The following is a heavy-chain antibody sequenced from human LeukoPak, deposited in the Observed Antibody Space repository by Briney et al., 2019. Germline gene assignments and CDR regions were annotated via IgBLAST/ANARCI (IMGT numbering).Heavy chain of an antibody. CDR2: IIPIFGTA. CDR3: ARAGNQLDSSGFDY. Sequence: SVKVSCKASGYTFTSYGISWVRQAPGQGLEWMGGIIPIFGTANYAQKFQGRVTITADESTSTAYMELSSLRSEDTAVYYCARAGNQLDSSGFDYWGQGTLVTVSS. CDR1: GYTFTSYG. D-gene: IGHD3-22*01. J-gene: IGHJ4*02. V-gene: IGHV1-69*13.